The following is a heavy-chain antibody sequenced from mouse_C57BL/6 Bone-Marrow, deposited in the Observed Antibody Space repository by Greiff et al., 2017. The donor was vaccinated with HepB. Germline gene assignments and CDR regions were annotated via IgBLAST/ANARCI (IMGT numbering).Heavy chain of an antibody. CDR3: ARDRFDYYFDY. CDR1: GFTFSTSG. Sequence: EVMLVESGGDLVKPGGSLKLSCVASGFTFSTSGMSWVRQTPDKRLEWVATINTGGTYTYYLDSVKGRFTISKDTARSTLFLQMSSLKSADTGIYYCARDRFDYYFDYWGQGTTLTVSS. CDR2: INTGGTYT. J-gene: IGHJ2*01. D-gene: IGHD2-14*01. V-gene: IGHV5-6*01.